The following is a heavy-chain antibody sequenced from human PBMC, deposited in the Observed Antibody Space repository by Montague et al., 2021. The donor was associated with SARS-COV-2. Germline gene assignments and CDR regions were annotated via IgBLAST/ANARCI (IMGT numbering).Heavy chain of an antibody. V-gene: IGHV3-53*04. CDR1: GFIVSSNY. Sequence: SLRLSCAASGFIVSSNYMSWVRQAPGKGLEWVSVIYSGGSTYYADSVKGRFTISRHNYKNTLYLQMDSLRAEDTAVYYCAREVYVMDVWGQGTTVTVSS. J-gene: IGHJ6*02. CDR2: IYSGGST. CDR3: AREVYVMDV.